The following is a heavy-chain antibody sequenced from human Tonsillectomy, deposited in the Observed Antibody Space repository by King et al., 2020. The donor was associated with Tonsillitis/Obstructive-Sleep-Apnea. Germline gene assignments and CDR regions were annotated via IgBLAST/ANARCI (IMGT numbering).Heavy chain of an antibody. D-gene: IGHD1-1*01. CDR2: IRSKANSYAT. J-gene: IGHJ6*04. CDR1: GFTFSGSA. V-gene: IGHV3-73*01. CDR3: TRRVGTTGTTSTVMDV. Sequence: VQLVESGGGLVQPGGSLKLSCAASGFTFSGSAMHWVRQASGKGLEWVGRIRSKANSYATAYAASVKGRFTISRDDSKNTAYLQMNSLKTEDTAVYYCTRRVGTTGTTSTVMDVWGKGTTVTVSS.